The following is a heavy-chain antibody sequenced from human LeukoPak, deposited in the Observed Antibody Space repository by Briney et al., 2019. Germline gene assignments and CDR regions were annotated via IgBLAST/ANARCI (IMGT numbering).Heavy chain of an antibody. Sequence: SETLSLTCAVYGGSFSGYYWSWIRQSPGKGLEWIGEINHSGSTNYNPSLKSRVTISVDTSKNQFSLKLSSVTAADTAVYYCARGWVRGVSDYWGQGTLVTVSS. J-gene: IGHJ4*02. CDR1: GGSFSGYY. D-gene: IGHD3-10*01. V-gene: IGHV4-34*01. CDR2: INHSGST. CDR3: ARGWVRGVSDY.